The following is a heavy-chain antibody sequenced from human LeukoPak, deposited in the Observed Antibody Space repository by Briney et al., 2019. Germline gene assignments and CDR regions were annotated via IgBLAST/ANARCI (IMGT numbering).Heavy chain of an antibody. CDR2: IYYSGNT. D-gene: IGHD3-10*01. CDR3: VRTRRHCYGSGSNVTPWPADMDV. Sequence: SETLSLTCTVSGGSISNYYWTWIRQPPGKGLEWIGYIYYSGNTNYNPPLKSRLTISLDTSKNQFSLTLSSVTAADTAVYFCVRTRRHCYGSGSNVTPWPADMDVWGQGTTVTVSS. J-gene: IGHJ6*02. V-gene: IGHV4-59*01. CDR1: GGSISNYY.